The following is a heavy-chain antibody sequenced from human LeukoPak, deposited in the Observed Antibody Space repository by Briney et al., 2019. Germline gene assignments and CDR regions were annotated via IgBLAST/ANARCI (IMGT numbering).Heavy chain of an antibody. J-gene: IGHJ6*03. CDR1: GFTFSSYS. D-gene: IGHD3-3*01. CDR3: ARAAVSYDFWSGYYEGYYYYMDV. Sequence: GGSLRLSCAASGFTFSSYSMNWVRQAPGKGLEWVSSISSSSSYIYHADSVKGRFTISRDNAKNSLYLQMNSLRAEDTAVYYCARAAVSYDFWSGYYEGYYYYMDVWGKGTTVTVSS. CDR2: ISSSSSYI. V-gene: IGHV3-21*01.